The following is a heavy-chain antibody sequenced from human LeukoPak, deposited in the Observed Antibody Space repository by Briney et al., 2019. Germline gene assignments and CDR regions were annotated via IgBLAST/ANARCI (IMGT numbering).Heavy chain of an antibody. CDR1: GGSISSYY. CDR2: IYYSGST. D-gene: IGHD2-15*01. V-gene: IGHV4-59*01. J-gene: IGHJ6*03. CDR3: ARNLVAGSRYYYYMDV. Sequence: SETLSLTCTVSGGSISSYYWSWIRQPPGKGLEWIGYIYYSGSTNYNPSLKSRVTISVDTSKNQFSLKLSSVTAADTAVYYCARNLVAGSRYYYYMDVWGKGTTVTISS.